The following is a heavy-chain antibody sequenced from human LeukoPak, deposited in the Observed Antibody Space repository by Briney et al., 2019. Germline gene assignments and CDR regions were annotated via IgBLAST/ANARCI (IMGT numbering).Heavy chain of an antibody. CDR1: GFTFSSYG. V-gene: IGHV3-30*18. CDR2: ISYDGSNK. CDR3: AKEGRYFEEDGMDV. J-gene: IGHJ6*02. D-gene: IGHD3-9*01. Sequence: PGGSLRLSCAASGFTFSSYGMHWVRQAPGKGLEWVAVISYDGSNKYYADSVKGRFTISRYNSKNTLYLQMNSRRAEYTAVYYCAKEGRYFEEDGMDVWGQGTTVTVSS.